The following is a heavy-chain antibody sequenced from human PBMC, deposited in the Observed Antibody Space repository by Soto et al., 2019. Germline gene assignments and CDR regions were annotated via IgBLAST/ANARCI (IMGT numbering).Heavy chain of an antibody. CDR1: GFDFNTYG. V-gene: IGHV3-30*18. CDR3: AKDSSITAAGSGGWFDP. Sequence: QVQLVQSGGGVVQPGRSLRLSWAGSGFDFNTYGLPWVRQAPGKGLDWVAGISFDGGNQYYADSVKGRFTISRDKSNNTLFLQMNSLGAEDTATYYCAKDSSITAAGSGGWFDPWGQGTLVIVSS. D-gene: IGHD6-13*01. J-gene: IGHJ5*02. CDR2: ISFDGGNQ.